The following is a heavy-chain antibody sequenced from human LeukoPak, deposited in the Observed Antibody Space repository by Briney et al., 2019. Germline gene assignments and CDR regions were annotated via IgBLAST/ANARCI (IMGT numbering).Heavy chain of an antibody. J-gene: IGHJ4*02. CDR2: ISSSSSYI. CDR3: ARIAVAGTGIDY. Sequence: GGSLRLSCAASGFTFSSYSMNWVRQAPGKGLEWVSSISSSSSYIYYAGSVKGRFTISRDNAKNSLYLQMNSLRAEDTAVYYCARIAVAGTGIDYWGKGTLVTVSS. D-gene: IGHD6-19*01. CDR1: GFTFSSYS. V-gene: IGHV3-21*01.